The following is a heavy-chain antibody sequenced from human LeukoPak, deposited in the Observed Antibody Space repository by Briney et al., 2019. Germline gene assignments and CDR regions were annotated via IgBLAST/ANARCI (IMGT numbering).Heavy chain of an antibody. Sequence: ASVKVSCKASGYSFSNYGFIWVRQAPGQGLEWMGWISANNGNTNYAQKLQDRVTMTTDTSTSTAYLDIRSLRSDDTAVYYCARVGLTWWDLPDYWGQGTLVTVSS. V-gene: IGHV1-18*01. CDR2: ISANNGNT. CDR3: ARVGLTWWDLPDY. J-gene: IGHJ4*02. D-gene: IGHD1-26*01. CDR1: GYSFSNYG.